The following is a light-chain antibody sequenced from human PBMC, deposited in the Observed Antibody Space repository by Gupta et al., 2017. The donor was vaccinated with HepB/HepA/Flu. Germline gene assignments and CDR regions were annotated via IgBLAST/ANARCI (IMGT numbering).Light chain of an antibody. CDR1: SSDVGSYNY. J-gene: IGLJ1*01. Sequence: ALAPPAPLSGSPWPSITMSCTGTSSDVGSYNYVSWYQHHPGKAPKLIIYDVYNRPSGVSNRYSGSKSGNTASLTISELQAEDEADYYCTSFTSRTTYVFGSGTKVTVL. CDR2: DVY. V-gene: IGLV2-14*03. CDR3: TSFTSRTTYV.